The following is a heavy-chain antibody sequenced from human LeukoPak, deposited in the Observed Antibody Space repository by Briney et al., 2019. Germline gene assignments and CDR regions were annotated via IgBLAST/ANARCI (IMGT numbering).Heavy chain of an antibody. CDR1: GGSISSYY. J-gene: IGHJ4*02. D-gene: IGHD6-25*01. CDR2: IYYSGST. Sequence: KTSETLSLTCTVSGGSISSYYWSWIRQPPGKGLEWIGYIYYSGSTNYNPSPKSRVTISVDTSKNQFSLKLSSVTAADTAVYYCARSAAMDADFDYWGQGTLVTVSS. CDR3: ARSAAMDADFDY. V-gene: IGHV4-59*01.